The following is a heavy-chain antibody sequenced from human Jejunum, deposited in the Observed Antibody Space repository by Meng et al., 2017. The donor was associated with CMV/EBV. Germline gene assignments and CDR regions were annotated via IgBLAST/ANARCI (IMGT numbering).Heavy chain of an antibody. D-gene: IGHD2-15*01. J-gene: IGHJ4*02. CDR2: IKHDGSEK. CDR1: FSGFW. CDR3: ARPQTNYYHATSKSAFDL. V-gene: IGHV3-7*01. Sequence: FSGFWMTWVREHPGKGVEWGANIKHDGSEKHYVDSVKGRFSISRDNAKNSVSLQMSSLRGEDTAVYYCARPQTNYYHATSKSAFDLWGPGTLVTVSS.